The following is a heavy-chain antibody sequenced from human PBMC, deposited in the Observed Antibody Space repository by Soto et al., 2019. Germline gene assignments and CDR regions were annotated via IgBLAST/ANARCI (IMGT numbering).Heavy chain of an antibody. V-gene: IGHV3-74*01. J-gene: IGHJ4*02. CDR2: IDHDGPT. CDR3: GRDSHGDY. Sequence: EVQLVESGGGLVQPGGSLRLSCAGSGFIFSNYWMHWVRQAPGKGLEWVSRIDHDGPTDYADSVRGRFTISRDNAENTLYLQMHSLRPEDTAVYYCGRDSHGDYWGQGTLVTVSS. CDR1: GFIFSNYW.